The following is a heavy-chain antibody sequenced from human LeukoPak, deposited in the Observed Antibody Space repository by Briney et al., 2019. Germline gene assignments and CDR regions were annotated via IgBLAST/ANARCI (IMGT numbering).Heavy chain of an antibody. V-gene: IGHV3-15*01. J-gene: IGHJ4*02. Sequence: GGSLRLSSAASGFTLSNAWMSWVRQAPGRGLEWVGRIKRKGDDGTIDYAAPVKGRPSISRDDSKNTLYLQMNSLKSEDTAVYYCTAGTGRSDFDYWGQGTLVTVSS. D-gene: IGHD3/OR15-3a*01. CDR3: TAGTGRSDFDY. CDR2: IKRKGDDGTI. CDR1: GFTLSNAW.